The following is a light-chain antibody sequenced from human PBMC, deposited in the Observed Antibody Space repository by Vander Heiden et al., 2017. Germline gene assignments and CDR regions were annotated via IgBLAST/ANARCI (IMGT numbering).Light chain of an antibody. J-gene: IGLJ1*01. Sequence: QSALPQPRSVSGSPGQSVTISCTGTSSDVGGYDYVAWYQQHPGKAPKLMIYDVSKRPSGVPDRFSGSKSGNTASLTISGRQAEDEAEYYCCSDAGSYTYVFGTGTKVTVL. CDR1: SSDVGGYDY. CDR2: DVS. CDR3: CSDAGSYTYV. V-gene: IGLV2-11*01.